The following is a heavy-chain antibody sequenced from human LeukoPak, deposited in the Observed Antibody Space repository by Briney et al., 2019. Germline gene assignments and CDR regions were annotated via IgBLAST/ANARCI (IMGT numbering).Heavy chain of an antibody. Sequence: GGSLRLSCAASGFTFSSFGMDWVRQAPGKGLEWVAFIRNEGDIKYYADSVKGRFTISRDNSKNTLYLQMNSLRDEDTAVYYCATNPTYYYDSSGYDYWGQGTLVTVSS. J-gene: IGHJ4*02. CDR3: ATNPTYYYDSSGYDY. V-gene: IGHV3-30*02. CDR2: IRNEGDIK. D-gene: IGHD3-22*01. CDR1: GFTFSSFG.